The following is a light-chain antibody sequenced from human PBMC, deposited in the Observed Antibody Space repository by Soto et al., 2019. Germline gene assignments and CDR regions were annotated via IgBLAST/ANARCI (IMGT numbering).Light chain of an antibody. V-gene: IGKV3-20*01. CDR1: QSVSSSY. CDR3: QQYGSSLYT. Sequence: IVLTQSPGTLSLSPGERASLSCRASQSVSSSYLAWYQQNPGQAPRLLIYGASSRATGIPDRFSGSGSGTDFTLTISRLEPEDFAVYYCQQYGSSLYTFGQGTKLEIK. J-gene: IGKJ2*01. CDR2: GAS.